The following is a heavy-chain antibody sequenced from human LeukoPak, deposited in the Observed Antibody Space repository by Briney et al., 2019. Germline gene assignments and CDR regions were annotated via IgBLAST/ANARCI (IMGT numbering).Heavy chain of an antibody. CDR1: GFTFGSYV. CDR3: AELGITMIGGV. CDR2: ISYDGSNE. J-gene: IGHJ6*04. Sequence: PGGSLRLSCAASGFTFGSYVMHWVRQAPGKGLEWVAIISYDGSNEYYADSVKGRFTISRDNAKNSLYLQMNSLRAEDTAVYYCAELGITMIGGVWGKGTTVTISS. V-gene: IGHV3-30*04. D-gene: IGHD3-10*02.